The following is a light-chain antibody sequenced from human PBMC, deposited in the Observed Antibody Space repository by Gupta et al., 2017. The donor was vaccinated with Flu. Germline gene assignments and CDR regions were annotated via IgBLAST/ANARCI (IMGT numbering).Light chain of an antibody. CDR2: DVT. V-gene: IGLV2-14*01. J-gene: IGLJ1*01. CDR3: SSYTSGSTFYV. Sequence: QSALTQPASVSGSPGQSITISCTGTSSDVGGSDYVSWYQQHPDKAPKLIIYDVTNRPSGVSSRFSGSKSGNTASLTISGLQAEDETDYYCSSYTSGSTFYVFGTGTKVIVL. CDR1: SSDVGGSDY.